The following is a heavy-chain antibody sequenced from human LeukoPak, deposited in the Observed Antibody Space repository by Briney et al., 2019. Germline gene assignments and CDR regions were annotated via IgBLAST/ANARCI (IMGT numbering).Heavy chain of an antibody. V-gene: IGHV3-21*01. J-gene: IGHJ6*02. CDR3: ARVGDSSGYFYYYYGMDV. CDR2: ISSSSSYI. CDR1: GFIFSSYS. D-gene: IGHD3-22*01. Sequence: GGSLRLSCAASGFIFSSYSMRWVRQAPGKGLEWVSSISSSSSYIFYADSVKGRFTISRDNAKNSLYLQMNSLRAEDTAVYYCARVGDSSGYFYYYYGMDVWGQGTTVTVSS.